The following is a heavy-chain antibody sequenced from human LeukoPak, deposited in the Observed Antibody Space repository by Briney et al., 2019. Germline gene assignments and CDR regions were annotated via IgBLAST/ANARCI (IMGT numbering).Heavy chain of an antibody. V-gene: IGHV3-30*04. CDR2: ISYDGSNK. CDR3: ARPSYSSGWSFFDY. D-gene: IGHD6-19*01. CDR1: GFTFSSYA. J-gene: IGHJ4*02. Sequence: GGSLRLSCAASGFTFSSYAMHWVRQAPGKGLEWVAVISYDGSNKYYADSVKGRFTISRDNSKNTLHLQMSSLRGGDTAVYYCARPSYSSGWSFFDYWGQGTLVTVSS.